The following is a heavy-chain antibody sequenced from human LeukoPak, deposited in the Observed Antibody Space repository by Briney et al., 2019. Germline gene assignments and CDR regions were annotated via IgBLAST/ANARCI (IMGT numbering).Heavy chain of an antibody. D-gene: IGHD6-13*01. CDR1: GFTFSDHW. CDR2: ISSSSSYI. J-gene: IGHJ5*02. V-gene: IGHV3-21*01. CDR3: AREFAAANNWFDP. Sequence: GGSLRLSCAASGFTFSDHWMSWVRQAPGKGLEWVSSISSSSSYIYYADSVKGRFIISRDNAKSSLYLQMNSLRAEDTAVYYCAREFAAANNWFDPWGQGTLVTVSS.